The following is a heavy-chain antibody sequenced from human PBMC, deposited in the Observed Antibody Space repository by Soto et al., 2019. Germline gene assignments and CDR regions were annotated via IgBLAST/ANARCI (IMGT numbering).Heavy chain of an antibody. V-gene: IGHV1-69*06. D-gene: IGHD6-6*01. CDR1: GGTFSSYA. CDR3: ARDVLAARLVYWFDP. J-gene: IGHJ5*02. Sequence: QVQLVQSGAEVKKPGSSVKVSCKASGGTFSSYAISWVRQAPGQGLEWMGGIIPIFGTANYAQKFQGRVTITADKSPSTAYMELSSLRSEDTAVYYCARDVLAARLVYWFDPWGQGPLVTVSS. CDR2: IIPIFGTA.